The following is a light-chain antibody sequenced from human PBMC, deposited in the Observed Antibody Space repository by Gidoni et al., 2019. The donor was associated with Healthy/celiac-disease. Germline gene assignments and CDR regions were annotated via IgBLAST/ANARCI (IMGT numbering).Light chain of an antibody. CDR3: QQRSNWPPIFT. J-gene: IGKJ3*01. CDR2: DAS. CDR1: QSVSSY. V-gene: IGKV3-11*01. Sequence: EIVLTQSAATLSLSPGDRATLSCRARQSVSSYLAWYQQKPGQAPRLLIVDASNRATGIPARFSGSGSGTEFTFTISSLEPEDFAVYYCQQRSNWPPIFTFGPGTKVDIK.